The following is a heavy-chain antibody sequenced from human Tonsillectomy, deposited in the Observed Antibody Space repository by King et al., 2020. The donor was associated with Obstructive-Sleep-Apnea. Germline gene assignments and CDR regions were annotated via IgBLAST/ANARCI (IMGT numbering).Heavy chain of an antibody. V-gene: IGHV4-59*01. J-gene: IGHJ5*02. CDR1: GGSISSYY. CDR2: IYYSGSN. CDR3: ARGVVITTNWFDP. D-gene: IGHD3-22*01. Sequence: QLQESGPGLVKPSETLSLTCTVSGGSISSYYWSWIRQPPGKGLEWIGYIYYSGSNNYHPSLKSRVTISVDTSKNHCSLKLSSVTAADTAVYYCARGVVITTNWFDPWGQGTLVTVSS.